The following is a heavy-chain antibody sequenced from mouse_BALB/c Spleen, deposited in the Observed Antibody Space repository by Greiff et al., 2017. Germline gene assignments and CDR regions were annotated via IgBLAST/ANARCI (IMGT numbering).Heavy chain of an antibody. Sequence: VQLQQSGPELVKPGASVKISCKASGYAFSSSWMNWVKQRPGQGLEWIGRIYPGDGDTNYNGKFKGKATLTADKSSSTAYMQLSSLTSVDSAVYFCARDDYDDSYYAMDYWGQGTSVTVSS. CDR3: ARDDYDDSYYAMDY. J-gene: IGHJ4*01. V-gene: IGHV1-82*01. D-gene: IGHD2-4*01. CDR2: IYPGDGDT. CDR1: GYAFSSSW.